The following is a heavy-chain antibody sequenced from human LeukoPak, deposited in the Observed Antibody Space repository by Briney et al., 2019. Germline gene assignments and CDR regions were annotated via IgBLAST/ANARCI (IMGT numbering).Heavy chain of an antibody. CDR2: IIPFLGTT. Sequence: ASVKVSCKASGGVFTTYAISWVRQAPGQGLEWMGSIIPFLGTTNYAQKFQGRVTITADEPTRTAYMELTYVRSDDTAVYYCTIIPNVILFTHYFEYWGQGSLVTVSS. V-gene: IGHV1-69*11. D-gene: IGHD2-21*01. CDR3: TIIPNVILFTHYFEY. CDR1: GGVFTTYA. J-gene: IGHJ4*02.